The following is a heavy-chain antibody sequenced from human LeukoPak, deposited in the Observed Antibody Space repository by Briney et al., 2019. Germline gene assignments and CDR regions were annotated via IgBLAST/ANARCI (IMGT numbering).Heavy chain of an antibody. CDR2: IWYDGSNQ. CDR3: ARGDIVGATTPPFDY. CDR1: GFTFRSYG. J-gene: IGHJ4*02. V-gene: IGHV3-33*01. D-gene: IGHD1-26*01. Sequence: GGSLRLSCAASGFTFRSYGMQWVSQAPGKGLEWVAVIWYDGSNQYYADTVKGRFTISRDNSKNTLYLQMNSLRAEDTAVYYCARGDIVGATTPPFDYWGQGTLVTVSS.